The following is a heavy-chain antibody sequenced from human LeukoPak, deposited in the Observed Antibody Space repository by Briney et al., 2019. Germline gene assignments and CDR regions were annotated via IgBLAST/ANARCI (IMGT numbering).Heavy chain of an antibody. V-gene: IGHV4-34*01. CDR2: INHSGST. Sequence: GSLRLSCAASGFTFSSYWMSWVRQPPGKGLEWIGEINHSGSTNYNPSLKSRVTISVDTSKNQFSLKLSSVTAADTAVYYCARVSYGSGSYNYYYYYMDVWGKGTTVTISS. D-gene: IGHD3-10*01. J-gene: IGHJ6*03. CDR1: GFTFSSYW. CDR3: ARVSYGSGSYNYYYYYMDV.